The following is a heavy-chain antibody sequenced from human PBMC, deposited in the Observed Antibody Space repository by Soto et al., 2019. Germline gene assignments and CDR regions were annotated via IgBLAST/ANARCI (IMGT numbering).Heavy chain of an antibody. D-gene: IGHD3-10*01. CDR1: GGSFSGYY. J-gene: IGHJ6*02. Sequence: PSETLSLNCAVYGGSFSGYYWSWIRQPPGKGLEWIGEINHSGSTNYNPSLKSRVTISVDTSKNQFSLKLSSVTAADTAVYYCAREMVRRRPYYYYYGMDVCGQGTTVTVSS. CDR3: AREMVRRRPYYYYYGMDV. CDR2: INHSGST. V-gene: IGHV4-34*01.